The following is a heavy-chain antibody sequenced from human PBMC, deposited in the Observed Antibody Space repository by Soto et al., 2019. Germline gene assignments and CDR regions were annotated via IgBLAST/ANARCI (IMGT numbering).Heavy chain of an antibody. CDR1: GFTFSDYA. V-gene: IGHV3-30*03. Sequence: RGSLRLSCAASGFTFSDYAMHWVRQAPGKGLEWVAVVSHDGRNTHYADSVKGRFTISRDNAKNSLYLQMNSLRAEDTAVYYCARHPERIAQIGWFDPWGQGTLVTVSS. D-gene: IGHD6-13*01. CDR2: VSHDGRNT. J-gene: IGHJ5*02. CDR3: ARHPERIAQIGWFDP.